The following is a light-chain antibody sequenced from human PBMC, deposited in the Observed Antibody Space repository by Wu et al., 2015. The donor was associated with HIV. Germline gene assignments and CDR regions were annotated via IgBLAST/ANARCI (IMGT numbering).Light chain of an antibody. CDR3: HQYGSSTWT. Sequence: ERAPSPGRARSESWQQRLSLVPAETCQAPRLLIYETSSRASGISDRFRGSGSGTDFTLTISRLEPEDFAVYYCHQYGSSTWTFGQGTKVEI. J-gene: IGKJ1*01. V-gene: IGKV3-20*01. CDR1: ESWQQR. CDR2: ETS.